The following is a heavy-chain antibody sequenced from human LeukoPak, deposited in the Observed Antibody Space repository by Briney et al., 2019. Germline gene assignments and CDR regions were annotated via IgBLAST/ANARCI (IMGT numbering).Heavy chain of an antibody. Sequence: KPSETLSLTCTVSGGSISNSNYYWGWIRQPPGKGLGWIGTIYYSGDTYYNPSLKSRVTMSADTSKNQFSLRLSSVTAADTAVYYCARGPFPSSPATEFDYWGQGTLVTVSS. CDR1: GGSISNSNYY. D-gene: IGHD2-15*01. CDR2: IYYSGDT. CDR3: ARGPFPSSPATEFDY. J-gene: IGHJ4*02. V-gene: IGHV4-39*01.